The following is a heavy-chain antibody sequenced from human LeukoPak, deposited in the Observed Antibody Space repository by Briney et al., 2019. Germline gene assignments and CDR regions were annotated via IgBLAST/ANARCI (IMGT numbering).Heavy chain of an antibody. V-gene: IGHV3-11*06. D-gene: IGHD4-17*01. CDR3: ARARGMDDYGDFRIK. Sequence: GGSLRLSCAASGFTFSDYYMSWIRQAPGKGLEWVSYISSSSSYTNYADSVKGRFTISRVNAKNSLSLQMNGLRAEDTAVYYCARARGMDDYGDFRIKWGQGTLVTVSS. CDR2: ISSSSSYT. J-gene: IGHJ4*02. CDR1: GFTFSDYY.